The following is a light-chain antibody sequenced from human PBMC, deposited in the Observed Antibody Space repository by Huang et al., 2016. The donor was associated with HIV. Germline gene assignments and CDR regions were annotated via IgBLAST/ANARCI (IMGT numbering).Light chain of an antibody. Sequence: EIVLTQSPGTLSLSPGERATLSCRASQSVRSSYLAWYHQRPGQAPMLLIYGASSRATGIPDRFSGSGSGTDFTLTISRLEPEDFAVYYCQQYGTSPPVTFGQGTRLEMK. CDR1: QSVRSSY. J-gene: IGKJ5*01. CDR3: QQYGTSPPVT. V-gene: IGKV3-20*01. CDR2: GAS.